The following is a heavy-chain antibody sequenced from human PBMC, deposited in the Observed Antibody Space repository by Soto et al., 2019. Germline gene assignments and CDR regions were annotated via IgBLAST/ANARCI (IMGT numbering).Heavy chain of an antibody. CDR1: GFTFSSYA. V-gene: IGHV3-30-3*01. Sequence: PGGSLRLSCAASGFTFSSYAMHWARQAPGKGLEWVTVISYDGRNKYHTDSVKGRFTISRDNSKNTLYLQMNSLRVEDTAMYYCAREQLPAFWSAYSPDYYYAMDVWGQGTTVTVSS. CDR3: AREQLPAFWSAYSPDYYYAMDV. D-gene: IGHD3-3*01. J-gene: IGHJ6*02. CDR2: ISYDGRNK.